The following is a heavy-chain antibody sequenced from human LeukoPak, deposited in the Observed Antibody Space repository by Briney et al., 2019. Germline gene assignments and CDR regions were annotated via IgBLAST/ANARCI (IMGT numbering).Heavy chain of an antibody. CDR1: GFTFSSYS. V-gene: IGHV3-21*01. D-gene: IGHD6-13*01. J-gene: IGHJ4*02. CDR2: ISSSSSYI. CDR3: ATDGGPGYSSSWYLY. Sequence: GGSLRLSCAASGFTFSSYSMNWVRQAPGKGLEWVSSISSSSSYIYYADSVKGRFTISRDNAKNSLYLQMNSLRAEDTAVYYCATDGGPGYSSSWYLYWGQRTLVTVSS.